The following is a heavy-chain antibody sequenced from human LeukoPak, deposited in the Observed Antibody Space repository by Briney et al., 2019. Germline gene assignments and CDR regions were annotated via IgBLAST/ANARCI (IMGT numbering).Heavy chain of an antibody. V-gene: IGHV4-59*01. J-gene: IGHJ6*03. D-gene: IGHD3-10*01. CDR3: ARGGPLYYYGSGSYYQIYYYYYYMDV. CDR1: GGSISSYY. Sequence: SETLSLTCTVSGGSISSYYWSWIRQPPGKGLEWIGYIYYSGSTNYNPSLKSRVTISVDTSKNQFSLKLSSVTAADTAVYYCARGGPLYYYGSGSYYQIYYYYYYMDVRGKGTTVTISS. CDR2: IYYSGST.